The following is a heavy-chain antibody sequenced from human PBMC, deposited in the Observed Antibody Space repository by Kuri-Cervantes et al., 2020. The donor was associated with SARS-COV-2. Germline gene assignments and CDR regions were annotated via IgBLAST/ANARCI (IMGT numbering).Heavy chain of an antibody. CDR3: AGFECSGGSCADY. V-gene: IGHV4-34*01. D-gene: IGHD2-15*01. CDR1: GGSLSGHY. J-gene: IGHJ4*02. CDR2: INHSGST. Sequence: SQTLSLTCAVYGGSLSGHYWSWIRQPPGKGLEWIGEINHSGSTNYNPSLKSRVTISVDTSKNQFSLKLTSVTAADTAVYYCAGFECSGGSCADYWGQGTLVTVSS.